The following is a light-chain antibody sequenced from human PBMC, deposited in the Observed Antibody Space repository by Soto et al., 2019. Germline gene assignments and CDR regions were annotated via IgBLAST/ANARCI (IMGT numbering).Light chain of an antibody. CDR1: SSDIGDYHS. V-gene: IGLV2-14*01. J-gene: IGLJ1*01. CDR2: EVS. Sequence: QSALTQPASVSGSPGQTITISCTGTSSDIGDYHSVSWYQQHPGRAPKLLIYEVSNRPSGVSDRFSGSKSGNTASLRIVKHQIEDDAKYYRCSFTGRSTYVFGSGTKLTVL. CDR3: CSFTGRSTYV.